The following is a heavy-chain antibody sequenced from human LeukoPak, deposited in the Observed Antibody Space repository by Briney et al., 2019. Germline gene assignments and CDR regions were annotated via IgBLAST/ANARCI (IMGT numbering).Heavy chain of an antibody. Sequence: GGSLRLSCAASGFTFSNYWMTWVRQAPGKGLEWVADIKQDGSEKLYVKSVRGRFTISRDNAKMSLFLQMNSLRAEDTAVYYCARDNGVVHGVYYMDVWGKGTMVTVS. CDR2: IKQDGSEK. V-gene: IGHV3-7*01. D-gene: IGHD3-3*01. CDR1: GFTFSNYW. CDR3: ARDNGVVHGVYYMDV. J-gene: IGHJ6*03.